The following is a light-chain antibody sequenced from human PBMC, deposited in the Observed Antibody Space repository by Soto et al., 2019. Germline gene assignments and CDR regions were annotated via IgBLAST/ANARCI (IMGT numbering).Light chain of an antibody. CDR1: QNVYNN. J-gene: IGKJ4*01. CDR2: DAS. V-gene: IGKV3-15*01. CDR3: QQCRNWPLT. Sequence: EIVMTQSPATLSVSPGEGATLSCKASQNVYNNLAWYQQRPGQPPRLLIYDASTRATGISARFSGSGYGTEFTLTISSLQSEDVAVYFCQQCRNWPLTFGGGKKVEIK.